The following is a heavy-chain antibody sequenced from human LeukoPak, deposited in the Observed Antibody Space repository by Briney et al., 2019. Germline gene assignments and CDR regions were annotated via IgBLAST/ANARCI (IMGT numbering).Heavy chain of an antibody. J-gene: IGHJ4*02. CDR1: GGTFSSYT. CDR2: IIPILGIA. D-gene: IGHD1-7*01. CDR3: ARDMITGTTLPGY. Sequence: SVKVSCKASGGTFSSYTISWVRQAPGQGLEWMGRIIPILGIANYAQKFQGRVTITADKSTSTAYMELSSLRSEDTAVYYCARDMITGTTLPGYWGQGTLVTVSS. V-gene: IGHV1-69*04.